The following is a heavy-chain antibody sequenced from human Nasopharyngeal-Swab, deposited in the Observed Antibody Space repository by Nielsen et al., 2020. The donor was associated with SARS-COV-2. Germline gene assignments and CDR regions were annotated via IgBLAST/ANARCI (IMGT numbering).Heavy chain of an antibody. CDR2: ISYDGSNK. J-gene: IGHJ6*02. CDR3: AKAPYLRGLDV. D-gene: IGHD2-21*01. V-gene: IGHV3-30*18. Sequence: GESLKISCAASGFTFSSYGMHWVRQAPGKGLEWVAVISYDGSNKYYADSVNGRFTISRDNSKNTLYLQMNSLRVEDTAVYYCAKAPYLRGLDVWGQGTTVTVSS. CDR1: GFTFSSYG.